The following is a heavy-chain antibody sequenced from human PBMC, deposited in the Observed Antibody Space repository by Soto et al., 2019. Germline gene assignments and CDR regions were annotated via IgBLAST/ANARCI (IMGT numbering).Heavy chain of an antibody. CDR1: GGAFSDYC. V-gene: IGHV4-34*01. Sequence: PSETLSLTCAVYGGAFSDYCWTWIRQPPGKGLEWIGEINHSGYTNYNPSLKSRVTMSVDTSKNQFALRLISVTAADTAIYYCGRWKQRGYNYGYKFDPWGQGGLVTVSS. CDR3: GRWKQRGYNYGYKFDP. J-gene: IGHJ5*02. CDR2: INHSGYT. D-gene: IGHD5-18*01.